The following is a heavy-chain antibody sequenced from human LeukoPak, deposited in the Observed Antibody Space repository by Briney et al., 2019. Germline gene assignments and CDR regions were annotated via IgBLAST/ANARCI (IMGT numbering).Heavy chain of an antibody. V-gene: IGHV4-31*03. D-gene: IGHD2-2*02. J-gene: IGHJ6*02. CDR1: GGSISSGGYY. Sequence: SETLSLTCTVSGGSISSGGYYWSWIRQHPGKGLEWIGYIYYSGSTYHNPSLKSRVTRSVDTSKNQFSLKLSSVTAADTAVYYCARDYCSSASCYTGYYYYGMDVWGQGTTVTVSS. CDR3: ARDYCSSASCYTGYYYYGMDV. CDR2: IYYSGST.